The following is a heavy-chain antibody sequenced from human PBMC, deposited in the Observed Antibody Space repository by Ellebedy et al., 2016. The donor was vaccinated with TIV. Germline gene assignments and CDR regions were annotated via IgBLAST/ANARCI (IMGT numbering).Heavy chain of an antibody. CDR1: GFTFDDYA. CDR2: ISWNSGSI. Sequence: SLKTSXAASGFTFDDYAMHWVRQAPGKGLEWVSGISWNSGSIGYADSVKGRFTISRDNAKNSLYLQMNSLRAEDTALYYCAKDLTMVRGVMDYWGQGTLVTVSS. V-gene: IGHV3-9*01. J-gene: IGHJ4*02. D-gene: IGHD3-10*01. CDR3: AKDLTMVRGVMDY.